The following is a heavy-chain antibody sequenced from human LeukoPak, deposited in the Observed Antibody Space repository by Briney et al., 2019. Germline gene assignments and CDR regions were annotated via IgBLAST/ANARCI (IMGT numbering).Heavy chain of an antibody. J-gene: IGHJ4*02. CDR3: ARYFYDDSGFPNCSFDY. D-gene: IGHD3-22*01. V-gene: IGHV1-18*01. CDR1: GYIFNRYG. CDR2: ISSYNGDT. Sequence: ASVKVSCKASGYIFNRYGITWVRQAPGQGLEWMGWISSYNGDTNYAQKFQGRATMTTDTSTTTAYMELRSLRSDDTAIYYCARYFYDDSGFPNCSFDYWGLGTLVTVSS.